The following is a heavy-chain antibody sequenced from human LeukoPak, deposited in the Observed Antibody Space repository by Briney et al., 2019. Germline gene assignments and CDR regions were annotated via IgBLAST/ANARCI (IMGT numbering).Heavy chain of an antibody. CDR1: GFTFSSYS. V-gene: IGHV3-21*01. CDR3: ARVTRGSGSYYFDY. Sequence: GGSLRLSCAASGFTFSSYSMNWVRQAPGKGLEWVSSISSSSSYIYYADSVKGRVTISRDNAKNSLYLQMNSLRAEDTAVYYCARVTRGSGSYYFDYWGQGTLVTVSS. CDR2: ISSSSSYI. J-gene: IGHJ4*02. D-gene: IGHD3-10*01.